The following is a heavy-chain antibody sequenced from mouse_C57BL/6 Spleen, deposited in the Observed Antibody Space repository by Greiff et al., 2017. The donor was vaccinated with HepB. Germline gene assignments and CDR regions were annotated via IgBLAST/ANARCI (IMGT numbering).Heavy chain of an antibody. V-gene: IGHV1-55*01. D-gene: IGHD2-1*01. CDR2: IYPGSGST. Sequence: VQLQQPGAELVKPGASVKMSCKASGYPFTSYWITWVKQRPGQGLEWIGDIYPGSGSTNYTEKFKSKAKLPVTTSSSTAYMQLRSLTSEDSAVYYCARKGGNFSWFAYWGQGTLVTVSA. J-gene: IGHJ3*01. CDR3: ARKGGNFSWFAY. CDR1: GYPFTSYW.